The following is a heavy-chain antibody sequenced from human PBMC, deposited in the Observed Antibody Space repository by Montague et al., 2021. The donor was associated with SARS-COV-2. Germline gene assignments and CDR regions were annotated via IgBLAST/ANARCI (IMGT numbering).Heavy chain of an antibody. CDR1: GDSVSTHSGD. Sequence: CAISGDSVSTHSGDWVWLRQSQSRGHEWMGRTYYRSQWYNDYAVSLKTRITITPDTSKNLFSLQLRSVTPDDTAVYYCARMAVAPRPGAYYGMEVWGQGTTVTLSS. D-gene: IGHD6-6*01. V-gene: IGHV6-1*01. J-gene: IGHJ6*02. CDR3: ARMAVAPRPGAYYGMEV. CDR2: TYYRSQWYN.